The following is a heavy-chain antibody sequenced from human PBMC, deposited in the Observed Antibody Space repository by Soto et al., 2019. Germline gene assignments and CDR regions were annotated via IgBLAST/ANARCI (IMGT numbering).Heavy chain of an antibody. V-gene: IGHV1-18*04. J-gene: IGHJ4*02. CDR2: ITVNSGNT. CDR3: ARASIYGTYYYFDH. Sequence: ASVKVSCKASGYTFTRDGITWVRQAPGQGLEWMGWITVNSGNTHYAQKLQGRVTMTTDTSTTTAYMELWSLRSDDTAVYYCARASIYGTYYYFDHWGQGTPVTVSS. D-gene: IGHD1-26*01. CDR1: GYTFTRDG.